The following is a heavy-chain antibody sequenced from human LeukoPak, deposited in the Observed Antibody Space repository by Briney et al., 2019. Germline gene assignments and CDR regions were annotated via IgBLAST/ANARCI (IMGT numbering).Heavy chain of an antibody. D-gene: IGHD3-10*01. CDR2: IIPIFGSA. CDR1: GGSFSTNA. CDR3: ARGSYGSGFYLWFDP. J-gene: IGHJ5*02. Sequence: ASVKVSCKASGGSFSTNAIAWVRQAPGQGLEWMGGIIPIFGSANDAQKFQGRVTITADESTSTAYMELSSLRSEDTAVYYCARGSYGSGFYLWFDPWGQGTQVTVSS. V-gene: IGHV1-69*13.